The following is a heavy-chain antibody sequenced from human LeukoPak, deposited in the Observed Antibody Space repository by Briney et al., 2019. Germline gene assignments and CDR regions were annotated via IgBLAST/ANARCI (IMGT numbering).Heavy chain of an antibody. CDR3: ARLIGELLYDY. Sequence: SETLSLTCTVSGGSISSSSYYWGWIRQPPGKGLEWIGSIYYSGSTYYNPPLKSRVTISVDTSKNQFSLKLSSVTAADTAVYYCARLIGELLYDYWGQGTLVTVSS. D-gene: IGHD3-10*01. CDR2: IYYSGST. CDR1: GGSISSSSYY. V-gene: IGHV4-39*01. J-gene: IGHJ4*02.